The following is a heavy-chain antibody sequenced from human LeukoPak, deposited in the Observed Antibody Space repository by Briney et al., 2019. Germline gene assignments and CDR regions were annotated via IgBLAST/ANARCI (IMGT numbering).Heavy chain of an antibody. J-gene: IGHJ4*02. D-gene: IGHD3-10*02. CDR2: LNSDGTTI. Sequence: GGSLRLSCVASGFTFSGYWMHWVRQAPGMGLVWVSRLNSDGTTINYADSVKGRFTISRDNAKNTVYLQMSGLRDDDAALYFCVRGAGGPRNYVLDYWGQGALVSVSS. CDR1: GFTFSGYW. V-gene: IGHV3-74*01. CDR3: VRGAGGPRNYVLDY.